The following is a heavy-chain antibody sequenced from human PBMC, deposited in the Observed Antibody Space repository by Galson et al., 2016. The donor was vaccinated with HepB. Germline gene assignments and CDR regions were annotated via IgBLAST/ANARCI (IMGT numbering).Heavy chain of an antibody. CDR1: WDSVSSNSAA. J-gene: IGHJ4*02. D-gene: IGHD6-13*01. V-gene: IGHV6-1*01. CDR2: TYYRSKWYT. Sequence: CAISWDSVSSNSAAWSWIRQSPSRGLEWLGRTYYRSKWYTDYAVSVASRITVNPDISKNQFSLQLNSVTPDDTAVYYCAREASRQRLVLYYFDLWGQGTLVTVSS. CDR3: AREASRQRLVLYYFDL.